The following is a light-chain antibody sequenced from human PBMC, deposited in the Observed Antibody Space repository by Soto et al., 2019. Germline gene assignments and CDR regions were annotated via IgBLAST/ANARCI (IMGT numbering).Light chain of an antibody. CDR2: DVT. Sequence: QSVLPQPRSVSGSPGQSLTISCTGTSSDVGGYNYVSWYQQYPGKVPKLMIYDVTKRPSGVPDRFSGSKSGNTASLTISGLQAEDEADYYCCSHAGSYTYVFGTGTKVTVL. V-gene: IGLV2-11*01. J-gene: IGLJ1*01. CDR1: SSDVGGYNY. CDR3: CSHAGSYTYV.